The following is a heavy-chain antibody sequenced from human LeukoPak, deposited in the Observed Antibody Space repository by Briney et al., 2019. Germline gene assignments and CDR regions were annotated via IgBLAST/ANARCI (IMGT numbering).Heavy chain of an antibody. CDR2: SNSGGGTT. Sequence: GGSLRLSCGASGFTFGTYLMHGVRQAPGKGVAGVAGSNSGGGTTTYADSVKGRLAISRDNAKNRLDLQVNNLTAEDTAIYYCAADSYVSATYYRLFHGGQGTLLPVPS. D-gene: IGHD3-10*01. CDR1: GFTFGTYL. J-gene: IGHJ4*02. CDR3: AADSYVSATYYRLFH. V-gene: IGHV3-74*01.